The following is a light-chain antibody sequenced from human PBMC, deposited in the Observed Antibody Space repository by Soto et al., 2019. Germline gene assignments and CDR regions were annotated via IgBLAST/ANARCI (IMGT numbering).Light chain of an antibody. V-gene: IGKV3-15*01. CDR1: QSVSNN. CDR2: GAS. Sequence: EMVMTQSPATLSVCPGERVTLSCRASQSVSNNVAWYQQKPGQAPRLLIYGASTRASGIAARFSGSGSGTEFTLTISSLQSEDFAVYYCQLYNNWPMYSFGQGTKLEIK. J-gene: IGKJ2*03. CDR3: QLYNNWPMYS.